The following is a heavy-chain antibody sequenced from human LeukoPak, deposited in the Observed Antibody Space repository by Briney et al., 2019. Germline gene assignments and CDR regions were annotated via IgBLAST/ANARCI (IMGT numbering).Heavy chain of an antibody. J-gene: IGHJ4*02. V-gene: IGHV1-2*02. Sequence: ASVKVSCKASGYTFTDYHIHWGRQAPGQGLEWMGWINPNTGGTNYAQNFQGRVTMTRDTSITTSYMEMSSLPSDDTALYYCARGGHGHTQNDYWGQGTLVTVSS. D-gene: IGHD5-24*01. CDR2: INPNTGGT. CDR3: ARGGHGHTQNDY. CDR1: GYTFTDYH.